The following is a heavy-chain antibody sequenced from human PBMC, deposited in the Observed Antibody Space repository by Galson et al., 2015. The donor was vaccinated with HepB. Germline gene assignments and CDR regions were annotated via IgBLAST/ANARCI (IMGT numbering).Heavy chain of an antibody. CDR2: ISYDGSKK. Sequence: SLRLSCAASGFTFSSYGMHWVRQAPGKGLDWVAAISYDGSKKYYADSVKGRFTISRDNSKNTLYLQMNSLRAEDTAVYSCAKGGYCSTTSCYYDYWGQGTLVPGSS. CDR3: AKGGYCSTTSCYYDY. V-gene: IGHV3-30*18. J-gene: IGHJ4*02. CDR1: GFTFSSYG. D-gene: IGHD2-2*03.